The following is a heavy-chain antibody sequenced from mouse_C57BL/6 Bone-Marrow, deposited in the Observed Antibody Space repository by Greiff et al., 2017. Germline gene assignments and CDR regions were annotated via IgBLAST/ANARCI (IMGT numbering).Heavy chain of an antibody. CDR3: TDDPFAY. D-gene: IGHD2-3*01. V-gene: IGHV6-3*01. CDR1: GFTFSNYW. CDR2: IRLKSDNYAT. Sequence: EVMLVESGGGLVQPGGSMKLSCVASGFTFSNYWMNWVRQSPEKGLEWVTQIRLKSDNYATHYAESVKGRFTISRDDSKSSVYLQMNNLRAEDTGIYYCTDDPFAYWGQGTLVTVSA. J-gene: IGHJ3*01.